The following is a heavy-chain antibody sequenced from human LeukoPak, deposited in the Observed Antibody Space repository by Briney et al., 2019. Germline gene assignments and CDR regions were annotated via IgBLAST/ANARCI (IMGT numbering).Heavy chain of an antibody. V-gene: IGHV4-4*07. Sequence: SETLSLTCTVSGGSISSYYWSWIRQPAGKGLEWIGRIYTSGSTNYNPSLKSRVTMSVDTSKNQFSLKLSSVTAADTAVYYCARVGRYYDILTTYYYMDVWGKGTTVTVSS. CDR1: GGSISSYY. CDR3: ARVGRYYDILTTYYYMDV. D-gene: IGHD3-9*01. J-gene: IGHJ6*03. CDR2: IYTSGST.